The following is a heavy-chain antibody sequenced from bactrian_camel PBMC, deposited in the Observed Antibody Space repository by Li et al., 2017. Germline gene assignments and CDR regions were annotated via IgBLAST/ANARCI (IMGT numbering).Heavy chain of an antibody. CDR1: GFTFSDYT. CDR2: LSSDGTA. V-gene: IGHV3S67*01. J-gene: IGHJ4*01. CDR3: AVQRLHPGVRWKVIGDYPH. D-gene: IGHD4*01. Sequence: VQLVESGGDLVRPGGSLRLSCAASGFTFSDYTMTWFRQAPGKEREAVSHLSSDGTANYAPDVKGRFTIVLGSGRNTMDLQMNDLKPEDTAMYYCAVQRLHPGVRWKVIGDYPHWGQGTQVTVS.